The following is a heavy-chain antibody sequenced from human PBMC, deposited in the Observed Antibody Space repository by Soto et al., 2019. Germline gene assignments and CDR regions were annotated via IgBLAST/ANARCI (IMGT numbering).Heavy chain of an antibody. V-gene: IGHV4-34*01. CDR1: CGSFSGHS. D-gene: IGHD3-22*01. CDR2: INHSGRV. J-gene: IGHJ5*01. Sequence: XETLSLPCAVYCGSFSGHSWTWIRQSPGKGLEWIGDINHSGRVNYSPSLKSRVTISLDTSKNQFYLTLSDVTAADTAMYYCSTRAYDTNGYYRFDSWGQGTLVTVSS. CDR3: STRAYDTNGYYRFDS.